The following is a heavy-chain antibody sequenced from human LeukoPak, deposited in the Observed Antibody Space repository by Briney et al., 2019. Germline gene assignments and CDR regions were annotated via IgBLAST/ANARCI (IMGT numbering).Heavy chain of an antibody. CDR3: ARRDKYSSSRRFDH. J-gene: IGHJ4*02. CDR2: IFPGDSDT. V-gene: IGHV5-51*01. CDR1: GYSFSDYW. D-gene: IGHD6-13*01. Sequence: GESLKISCKGSGYSFSDYWIGWVRQMPGKGLEWMGIIFPGDSDTRYSPSFQGQVTVSADKSISTAYLQWSSLKASDTAIYYCARRDKYSSSRRFDHWGQGTLVTVSS.